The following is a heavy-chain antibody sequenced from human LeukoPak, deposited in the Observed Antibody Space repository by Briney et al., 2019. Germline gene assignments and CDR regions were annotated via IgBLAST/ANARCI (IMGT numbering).Heavy chain of an antibody. Sequence: PGGSLRLSCAASGFTFRSYAMSWVRHAPGKGLEWVSDIRESGGSTHYADSVKGRFTISRDNSKNTLYLQMNTLRAEDTAVYFCAKIRGYTYGFGDYWGQGILVTVSS. D-gene: IGHD5-18*01. V-gene: IGHV3-23*01. CDR3: AKIRGYTYGFGDY. J-gene: IGHJ4*02. CDR1: GFTFRSYA. CDR2: IRESGGST.